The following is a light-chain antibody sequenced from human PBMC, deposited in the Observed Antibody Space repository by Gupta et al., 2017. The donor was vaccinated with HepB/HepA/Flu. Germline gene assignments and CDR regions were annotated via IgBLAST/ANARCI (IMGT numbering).Light chain of an antibody. CDR2: DVG. J-gene: IGLJ1*01. CDR1: STDDGTYNY. Sequence: QSALTQPASAPWSLGRSITISCTRTSTDDGTYNYVSWHQQHPDKGPKLLIFDVGKRPSGVSDRFSGSKSGNTASLTISGLQADDEDDYYCTSYTGTRGVFGSGTKVTIL. V-gene: IGLV2-14*03. CDR3: TSYTGTRGV.